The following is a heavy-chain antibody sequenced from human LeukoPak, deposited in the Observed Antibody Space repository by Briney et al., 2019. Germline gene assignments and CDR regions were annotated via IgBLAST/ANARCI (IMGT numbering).Heavy chain of an antibody. Sequence: GGSLRLSCAASGFTFSSYSMNWVRQAPGKGLEWVSSISSSSSYIYYADSVKGRFTISRDNAKNSLYLQMNSLSAEDTAVYYCGRAGPVTKDHFMDVWGKGTTVTVSS. D-gene: IGHD2-2*01. CDR1: GFTFSSYS. V-gene: IGHV3-21*01. CDR2: ISSSSSYI. CDR3: GRAGPVTKDHFMDV. J-gene: IGHJ6*03.